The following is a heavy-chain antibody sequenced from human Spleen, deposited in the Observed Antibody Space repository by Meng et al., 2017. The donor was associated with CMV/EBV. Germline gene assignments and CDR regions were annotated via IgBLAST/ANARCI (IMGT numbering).Heavy chain of an antibody. J-gene: IGHJ4*02. CDR1: GGSISSYY. CDR3: ASETGRVGATNYFDY. Sequence: QGQLRESGPGLVKPSGTLSLPCTVSGGSISSYYWSWIRQPAGKGLEWIGRIYTSGSTNYNPSLKSRVTMSVDTSKNQFSLKLSSVTAADTAVYYCASETGRVGATNYFDYWGQGTLVTVSS. D-gene: IGHD1-26*01. CDR2: IYTSGST. V-gene: IGHV4-4*07.